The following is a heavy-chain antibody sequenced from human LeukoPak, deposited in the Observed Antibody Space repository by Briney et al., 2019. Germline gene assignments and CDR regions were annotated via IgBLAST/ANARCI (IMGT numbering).Heavy chain of an antibody. J-gene: IGHJ4*02. D-gene: IGHD6-13*01. Sequence: GGSLRLSCAASGFTFSDYSMNWVRQTPGKGLEWVSSIGTNSNFRYYADSVKGRFTISRDDAKNSLYLQMNSLRAEDTAVYYCARYSLQQLPPSYFDYWGQGTLVTVSS. CDR2: IGTNSNFR. V-gene: IGHV3-21*01. CDR1: GFTFSDYS. CDR3: ARYSLQQLPPSYFDY.